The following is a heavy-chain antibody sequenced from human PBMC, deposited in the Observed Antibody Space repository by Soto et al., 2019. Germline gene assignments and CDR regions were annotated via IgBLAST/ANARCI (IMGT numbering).Heavy chain of an antibody. CDR1: GFTFSSYG. Sequence: QVQLVESGGGVVQPGRSLRLSCAASGFTFSSYGMHWVRQAPGKGLEWVAVISYDGSNKYYADSVKGRFTISRDNSKNTLYLQMNSLRAEDTAVYYCAKDYYGRSYFQHWGQGTLVTVSS. D-gene: IGHD4-17*01. CDR3: AKDYYGRSYFQH. V-gene: IGHV3-30*18. J-gene: IGHJ1*01. CDR2: ISYDGSNK.